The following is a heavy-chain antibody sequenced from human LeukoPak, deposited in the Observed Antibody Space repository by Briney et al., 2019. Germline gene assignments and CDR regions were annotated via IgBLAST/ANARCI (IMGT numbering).Heavy chain of an antibody. Sequence: PSETLSLTCAVYGGSFSGYYWSWIRQPPGKGREWIGGINHSGSTNYNPSLKSRVTISVDTSKNQFSLKLSSVTAADTAVYYCAVGDAIAARQNYWGQGPLVTVSS. J-gene: IGHJ4*02. CDR3: AVGDAIAARQNY. V-gene: IGHV4-34*01. CDR2: INHSGST. CDR1: GGSFSGYY. D-gene: IGHD6-6*01.